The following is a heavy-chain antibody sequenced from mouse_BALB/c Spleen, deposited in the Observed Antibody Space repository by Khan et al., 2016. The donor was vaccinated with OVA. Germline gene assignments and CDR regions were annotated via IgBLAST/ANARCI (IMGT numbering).Heavy chain of an antibody. CDR3: SRNYDYDEGLAY. CDR2: IWRGGST. D-gene: IGHD2-4*01. V-gene: IGHV2-2*02. J-gene: IGHJ3*01. Sequence: QMQLEESGPGLVQPSQSLSITCTVSGFSLTTSGVHWVSQSPGKGLEWLGVIWRGGSTAYNAAFISRLSISKDSSKSQVFFKMNSRQVNDEAIYDCSRNYDYDEGLAYWGQGTLVTVSA. CDR1: GFSLTTSG.